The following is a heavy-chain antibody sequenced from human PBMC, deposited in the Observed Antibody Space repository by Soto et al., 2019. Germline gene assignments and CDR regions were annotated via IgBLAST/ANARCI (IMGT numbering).Heavy chain of an antibody. CDR2: IYYSGSA. CDR1: GDAVTSFRDY. D-gene: IGHD3-10*01. Sequence: LYPSFTVSGDAVTSFRDYWSCIRQPPGKGLEWIGYIYYSGSADYNPSLGSRVTISIDTSKNQFSLKLTSVTAADTAVYYCARGVGFGYYYYHMDLWGQGTTVNVSS. CDR3: ARGVGFGYYYYHMDL. J-gene: IGHJ6*02. V-gene: IGHV4-61*01.